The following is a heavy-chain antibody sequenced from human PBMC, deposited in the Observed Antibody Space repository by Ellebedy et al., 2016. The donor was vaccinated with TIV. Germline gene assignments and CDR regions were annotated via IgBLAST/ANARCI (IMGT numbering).Heavy chain of an antibody. V-gene: IGHV4-34*01. Sequence: SETLSLXXAVYGTTSGGFYWRWIRQPPGKGLEWIGELNHRGSANYNPSLESRVTISVDKSKNHLSLQLTSVTAADTGIYYCARELRGSFFDFWGQGTLVTVSS. J-gene: IGHJ4*03. CDR1: GTTSGGFY. CDR3: ARELRGSFFDF. D-gene: IGHD5-24*01. CDR2: LNHRGSA.